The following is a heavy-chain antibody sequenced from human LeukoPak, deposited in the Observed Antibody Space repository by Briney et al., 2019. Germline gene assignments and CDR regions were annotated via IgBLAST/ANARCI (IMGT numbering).Heavy chain of an antibody. CDR2: INHSGST. CDR3: ARQIAAAELDP. D-gene: IGHD6-13*01. CDR1: GGSFSGYY. V-gene: IGHV4-34*01. Sequence: SETLSLTCAVYGGSFSGYYWSWIRQPPGKGLEWIGEINHSGSTNYNPSLKSRVTISVDTSKNQFSLKLSSVTAADTAVYYCARQIAAAELDPWGQGTLVTVSS. J-gene: IGHJ5*02.